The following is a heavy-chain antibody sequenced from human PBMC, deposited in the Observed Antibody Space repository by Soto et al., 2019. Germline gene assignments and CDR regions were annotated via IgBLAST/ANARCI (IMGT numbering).Heavy chain of an antibody. J-gene: IGHJ4*02. CDR1: GGSISSGGYY. CDR3: ARQPRVPHYFDY. Sequence: SETLSLTCAVYGGSISSGGYYWSWIRQHPGKGLEWIGYIYYSGSTYYNPSLKSRVTISVDTSKNQFSLKLSSVTVADTAVYYCARQPRVPHYFDYWGQGTLVTVSS. CDR2: IYYSGST. D-gene: IGHD3-3*01. V-gene: IGHV4-31*11.